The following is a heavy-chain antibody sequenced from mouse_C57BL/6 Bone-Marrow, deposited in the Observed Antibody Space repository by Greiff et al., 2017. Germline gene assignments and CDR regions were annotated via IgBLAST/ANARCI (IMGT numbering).Heavy chain of an antibody. CDR1: GYAFSSYW. V-gene: IGHV1-80*01. D-gene: IGHD1-1*01. Sequence: QVQLQQSGAGLVKPGASVKISCKASGYAFSSYWMNWVKQRPGKGLEWIGQIYPGDGDTNYNGKLKGKATLTAYTSSSTAYMQLSSLPSEDSAVYFCARASTTLVAHWYFDVWGTGTTVTVSS. CDR3: ARASTTLVAHWYFDV. J-gene: IGHJ1*03. CDR2: IYPGDGDT.